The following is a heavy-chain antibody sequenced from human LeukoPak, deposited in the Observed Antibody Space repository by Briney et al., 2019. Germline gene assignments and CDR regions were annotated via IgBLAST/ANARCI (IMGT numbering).Heavy chain of an antibody. CDR3: AAVAGTHFDY. CDR1: GYTFTSYG. D-gene: IGHD6-19*01. CDR2: ISAYNGNT. Sequence: ASVKVSCKASGYTFTSYGISWVRQAPGQGLEWMGWISAYNGNTNYAQKLQGRGTMTTDTSTRTAYMELRSLRSDDTAMYYCAAVAGTHFDYWGQGTLVTVSS. V-gene: IGHV1-18*01. J-gene: IGHJ4*02.